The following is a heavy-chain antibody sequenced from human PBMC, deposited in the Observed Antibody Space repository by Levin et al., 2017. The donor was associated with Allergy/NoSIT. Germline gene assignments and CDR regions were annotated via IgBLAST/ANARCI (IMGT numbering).Heavy chain of an antibody. D-gene: IGHD1-26*01. J-gene: IGHJ4*02. CDR1: GGSVSSGSVSHTYL. V-gene: IGHV4-61*01. CDR3: ARDTRVVGATAIDY. Sequence: SETLSLTCSVSGGSVSSGSVSHTYLWSWVRQPPGKGLEWIGYISYTGNTNYNPSLKSRVTMSLDTSKNQFSLRLRSVTAADTAMYYCARDTRVVGATAIDYWGQGTLVTVPS. CDR2: ISYTGNT.